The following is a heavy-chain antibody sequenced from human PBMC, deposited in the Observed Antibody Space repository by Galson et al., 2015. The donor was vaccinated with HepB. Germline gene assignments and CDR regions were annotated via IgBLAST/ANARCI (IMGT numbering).Heavy chain of an antibody. CDR1: GGTFSSYA. CDR3: ARESTAMVDYGMDV. Sequence: SVKVSCKASGGTFSSYAISWVRQAPGQGLEWMGGIIPIFGTANYAQKFQGRVTITADTSTSTAYMELRSLRSDDTAVYYCARESTAMVDYGMDVWGQGTTVTVSS. V-gene: IGHV1-69*06. D-gene: IGHD5-18*01. J-gene: IGHJ6*02. CDR2: IIPIFGTA.